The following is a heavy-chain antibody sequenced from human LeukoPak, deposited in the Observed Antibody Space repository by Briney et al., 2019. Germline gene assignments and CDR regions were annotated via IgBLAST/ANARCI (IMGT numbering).Heavy chain of an antibody. CDR3: ARRGYCSGGSCYSGYFDY. Sequence: PGEPLKISCKGSGYSFTSYWIGWVRQMPGKGLEWMGIIYRGDSDTRYSPSFQGQVTISADKSISTAYLQWSSLKASDTAMYYCARRGYCSGGSCYSGYFDYWGQGTLVTVSS. CDR1: GYSFTSYW. CDR2: IYRGDSDT. D-gene: IGHD2-15*01. J-gene: IGHJ4*02. V-gene: IGHV5-51*01.